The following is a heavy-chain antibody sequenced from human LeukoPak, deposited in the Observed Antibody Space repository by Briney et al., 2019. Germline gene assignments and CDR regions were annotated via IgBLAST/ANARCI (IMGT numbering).Heavy chain of an antibody. V-gene: IGHV4-59*08. Sequence: PSETLSLTCTVSGGSISSYYWSWIRQPPGKGLEWIGYIYYSGSTNYNPSLKSRVTISVDTSKNQFSLKLSSVTAADTAVYYCARQPLRRRYYDFWGGQGTLVTVSS. CDR2: IYYSGST. CDR1: GGSISSYY. CDR3: ARQPLRRRYYDFW. J-gene: IGHJ4*02. D-gene: IGHD3-3*01.